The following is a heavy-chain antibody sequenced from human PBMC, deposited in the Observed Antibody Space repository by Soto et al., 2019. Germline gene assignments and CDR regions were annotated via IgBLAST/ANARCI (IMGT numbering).Heavy chain of an antibody. V-gene: IGHV1-18*01. D-gene: IGHD2-15*01. CDR2: ISAYNGNT. CDR1: GYTFTSYG. CDR3: ARYGGPGVVAASEDAFDI. J-gene: IGHJ3*02. Sequence: ASVKVSCKASGYTFTSYGISWVRQAPGQGLEWMGWISAYNGNTNYAQKLQGRVTMTTDTSTSTAYMELRSLRSDDTAVYYCARYGGPGVVAASEDAFDIWGQGTMVTVSS.